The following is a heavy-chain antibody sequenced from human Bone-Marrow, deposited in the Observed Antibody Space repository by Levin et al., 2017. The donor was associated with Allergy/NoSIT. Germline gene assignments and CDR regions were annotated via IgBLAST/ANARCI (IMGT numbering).Heavy chain of an antibody. V-gene: IGHV3-30-3*01. CDR2: ISYDGSNK. CDR1: GFTFSSYA. CDR3: ARATKTQTRQQLVPLEGVMDY. D-gene: IGHD6-13*01. Sequence: GGSLRLSCAASGFTFSSYAMHWVRQAPGKGLEWVAVISYDGSNKYYADSVKGRFTISRDNSKNTLYLQMNSLRAEDTAVYYCARATKTQTRQQLVPLEGVMDYWGQGTLVTVSS. J-gene: IGHJ4*02.